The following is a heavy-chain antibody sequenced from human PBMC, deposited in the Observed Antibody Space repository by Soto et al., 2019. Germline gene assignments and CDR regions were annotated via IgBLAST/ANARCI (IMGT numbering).Heavy chain of an antibody. V-gene: IGHV3-30*18. CDR2: ISYDGSNK. Sequence: PGGSLRLSCAASGFTFSSYGMHWVRQAPGKGLEWVAVISYDGSNKYYADSVKGRFTISRDSSKNALYLQMNSLRAEDTAVYYCAKDHIDTAMEYYYYGMDVWGQGTTVTVSS. CDR3: AKDHIDTAMEYYYYGMDV. J-gene: IGHJ6*02. D-gene: IGHD5-18*01. CDR1: GFTFSSYG.